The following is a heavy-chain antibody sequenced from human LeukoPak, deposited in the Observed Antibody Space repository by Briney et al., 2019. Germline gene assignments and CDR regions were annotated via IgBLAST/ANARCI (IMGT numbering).Heavy chain of an antibody. V-gene: IGHV1-8*01. CDR1: GYTFTSCD. CDR2: MNPNSGNT. D-gene: IGHD3-3*01. Sequence: ASVKVSCKASGYTFTSCDINWVRQATGQGLEWMGWMNPNSGNTGYAQKFQGRVTMTRNTSISTAYMELSSLRSEDTAVYYCARGTGQDQVLRFLEWLSPPDSWGQGTLVTVSS. CDR3: ARGTGQDQVLRFLEWLSPPDS. J-gene: IGHJ5*02.